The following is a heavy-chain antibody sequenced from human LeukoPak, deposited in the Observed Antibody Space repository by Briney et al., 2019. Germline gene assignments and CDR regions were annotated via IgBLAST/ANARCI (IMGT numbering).Heavy chain of an antibody. CDR2: ISGSGGST. CDR1: GFTFSSYA. CDR3: ARVPQLGGSDY. V-gene: IGHV3-23*01. D-gene: IGHD6-6*01. J-gene: IGHJ4*02. Sequence: GGSLGLSCAASGFTFSSYAMSWVRQAPGKGLEWVSAISGSGGSTYYADSVKGRFTISRDNSKNTLYLQMNSLKAEDTAVYYCARVPQLGGSDYWGQGTLVTVSS.